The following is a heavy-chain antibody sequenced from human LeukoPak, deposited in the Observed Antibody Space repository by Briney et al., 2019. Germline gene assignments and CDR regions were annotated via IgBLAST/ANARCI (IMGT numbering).Heavy chain of an antibody. J-gene: IGHJ4*02. CDR2: IRSKGNDYAT. V-gene: IGHV3-73*01. Sequence: GGSLKLSCAASGFTFSGSTMHWVRQASGKGLEWIGRIRSKGNDYATAYAASVKGRFTISRDDSKNTAFLQMNSLKSEDTAVYYCARYSSGYYHFDYWGQGTLVTVSS. CDR1: GFTFSGST. D-gene: IGHD3-22*01. CDR3: ARYSSGYYHFDY.